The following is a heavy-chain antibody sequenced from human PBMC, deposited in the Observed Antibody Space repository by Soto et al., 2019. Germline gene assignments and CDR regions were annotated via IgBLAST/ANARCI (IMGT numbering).Heavy chain of an antibody. D-gene: IGHD2-2*01. Sequence: QVQLVQSGAEVKKPGASVKVSCKASGYTFTSYDINWVRQATGQGLEWMGWMNPNCGNTGYAQKFQGRVTMTRNTSISTAYMELSSLRSEDTAVYYCAREYYCSSTSCYNWFDPWGQGTLVTVSS. CDR2: MNPNCGNT. V-gene: IGHV1-8*01. CDR1: GYTFTSYD. CDR3: AREYYCSSTSCYNWFDP. J-gene: IGHJ5*02.